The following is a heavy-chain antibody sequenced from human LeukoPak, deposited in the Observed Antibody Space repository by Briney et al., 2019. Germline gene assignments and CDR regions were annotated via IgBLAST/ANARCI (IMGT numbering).Heavy chain of an antibody. CDR1: GLILSNFG. D-gene: IGHD4-17*01. V-gene: IGHV3-30*02. CDR2: IKFDGSER. CDR3: ARDPYGAPAGNWFDP. J-gene: IGHJ5*02. Sequence: HPGGSLRLSCTASGLILSNFGMHWVRQAPGKGPEWVAFIKFDGSERKYADPVKGRFTISRDNAKNSLYLQMNSLRAEDTAVYYCARDPYGAPAGNWFDPWGQGTLVTVSS.